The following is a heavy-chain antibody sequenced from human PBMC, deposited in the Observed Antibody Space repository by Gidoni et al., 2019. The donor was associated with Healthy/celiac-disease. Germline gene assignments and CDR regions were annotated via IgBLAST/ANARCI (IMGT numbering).Heavy chain of an antibody. Sequence: EVQLLESGGGLVQPGGSLRLSCAASGFPFSRYAMSWVRQAPGKGLEWVSAISGSGGSTYYADSVKGRFTISRDNSKNTLYLQMNSLRAEDTAVYYCAKGVDFWSGYYSPPWFDPWGQGTLVTVSS. CDR2: ISGSGGST. J-gene: IGHJ5*02. CDR3: AKGVDFWSGYYSPPWFDP. D-gene: IGHD3-3*01. CDR1: GFPFSRYA. V-gene: IGHV3-23*01.